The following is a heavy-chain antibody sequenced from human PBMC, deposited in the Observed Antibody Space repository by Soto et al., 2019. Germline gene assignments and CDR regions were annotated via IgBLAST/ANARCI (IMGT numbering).Heavy chain of an antibody. Sequence: SETLSLTCAVSGGSISSSNWWSWVLQPPGKGMKWIGEIYHSGSTNYNPTLKSRVNISVDKSKNQFNLKLSSVTAADTAVYYCANYQRSGFYVFAYWGQGTQVT. V-gene: IGHV4-4*02. CDR3: ANYQRSGFYVFAY. CDR1: GGSISSSNW. J-gene: IGHJ4*02. D-gene: IGHD2-2*01. CDR2: IYHSGST.